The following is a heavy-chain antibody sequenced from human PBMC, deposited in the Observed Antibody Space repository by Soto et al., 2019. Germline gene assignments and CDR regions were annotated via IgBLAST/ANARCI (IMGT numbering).Heavy chain of an antibody. D-gene: IGHD6-19*01. V-gene: IGHV1-18*01. Sequence: ASVKVSFKASGYTFTSYGISWVRQAPGQGLEWMGWISAYNGNTNYAQKLQGRVTMTTDTSTSTAYMELRSLRSDDTAVYYCARDPQSALAGSCFDPWGQGTRVTVAS. CDR2: ISAYNGNT. CDR1: GYTFTSYG. CDR3: ARDPQSALAGSCFDP. J-gene: IGHJ5*02.